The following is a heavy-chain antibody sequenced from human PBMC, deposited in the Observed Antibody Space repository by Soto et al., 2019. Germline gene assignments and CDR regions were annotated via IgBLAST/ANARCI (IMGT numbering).Heavy chain of an antibody. J-gene: IGHJ6*03. CDR1: GFTFSSYW. V-gene: IGHV3-7*01. CDR3: ARVTYYDFWSGSFYYYYYMDV. Sequence: GGSLRLSCAASGFTFSSYWMSWVRQAPGKGLEWVANIKQDGSEKYYVDSVKGRFTISRDNAKNSLYLQMNSLRAEDTAVYYCARVTYYDFWSGSFYYYYYMDVWGKGTTVTVSS. CDR2: IKQDGSEK. D-gene: IGHD3-3*01.